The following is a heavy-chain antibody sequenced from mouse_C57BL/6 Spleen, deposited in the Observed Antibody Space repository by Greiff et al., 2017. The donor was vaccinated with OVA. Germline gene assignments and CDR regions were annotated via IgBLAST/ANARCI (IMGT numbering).Heavy chain of an antibody. CDR3: ARRGLDYGYAMDY. J-gene: IGHJ4*01. V-gene: IGHV1-69*01. CDR2: IDPSDSYT. D-gene: IGHD1-1*01. CDR1: GYTFTSYW. Sequence: QVQLQQPGAELVMPGASVKLSCKASGYTFTSYWMHWVKQRPGQGLEWIGEIDPSDSYTNYNQKFKGKSTLTVDKSSSTAYMQLSSLTSEDSAVYYCARRGLDYGYAMDYWGQGTSVTVSS.